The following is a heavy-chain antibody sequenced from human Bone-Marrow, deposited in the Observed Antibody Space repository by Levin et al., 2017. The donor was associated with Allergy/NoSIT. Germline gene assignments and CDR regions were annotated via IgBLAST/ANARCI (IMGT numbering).Heavy chain of an antibody. V-gene: IGHV4-59*08. J-gene: IGHJ4*02. CDR2: ISRSGST. Sequence: SQTLSLTCTVSGDSTNNYFWSWIRPPPGKGLVWIGYISRSGSTRDNPSLRSRLSISVDTSKNHFSLKLNSVTAADTAVYYCARFFSSYHSGGYYQPNYFDYWGQGTLVTVSS. CDR1: GDSTNNYF. D-gene: IGHD3-22*01. CDR3: ARFFSSYHSGGYYQPNYFDY.